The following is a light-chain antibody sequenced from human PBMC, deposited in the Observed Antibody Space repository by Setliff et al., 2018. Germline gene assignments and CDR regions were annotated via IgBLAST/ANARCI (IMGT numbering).Light chain of an antibody. J-gene: IGLJ1*01. Sequence: QSALAQPASVSGSPGQSIAVSCTGSGSDVGAYKFVSWYQQRPGKAPRLMIYDVSNRPSGVSDRFSGSKSGNTASLTISGLQAEDEADYYCCSYTGTSTPYVFGIGTKVTVL. CDR2: DVS. CDR1: GSDVGAYKF. CDR3: CSYTGTSTPYV. V-gene: IGLV2-14*01.